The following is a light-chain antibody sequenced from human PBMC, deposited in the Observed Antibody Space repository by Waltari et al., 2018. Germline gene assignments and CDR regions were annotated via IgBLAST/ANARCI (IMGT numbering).Light chain of an antibody. CDR1: SRDIGSYDW. CDR2: DVS. Sequence: QSALTQPASVSGSPGQSITISCTGSSRDIGSYDWVSWYQQHPCKAPKVVIFDVSFRTSGVVNRVCGSKAGNTASLTISGLQAEDEADYYCTSYTARHSIVFGTGTKVTVL. CDR3: TSYTARHSIV. J-gene: IGLJ1*01. V-gene: IGLV2-14*03.